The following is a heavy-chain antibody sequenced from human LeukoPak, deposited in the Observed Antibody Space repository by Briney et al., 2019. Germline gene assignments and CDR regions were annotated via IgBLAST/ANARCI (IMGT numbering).Heavy chain of an antibody. V-gene: IGHV3-15*07. CDR3: TTEFYPWLGYDY. D-gene: IGHD6-19*01. CDR2: IKSKTDGGTT. J-gene: IGHJ4*02. CDR1: GFTFSNAW. Sequence: GGSLRLSCAASGFTFSNAWMNWVRQAPGKGLEWVGRIKSKTDGGTTGYAAPVKGRFTISRDDSKNTLYLQMNSLKTEDTAVYYCTTEFYPWLGYDYWGQGTLVTVSS.